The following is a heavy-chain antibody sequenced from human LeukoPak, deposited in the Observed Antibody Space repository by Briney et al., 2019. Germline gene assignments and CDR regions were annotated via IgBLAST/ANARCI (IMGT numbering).Heavy chain of an antibody. V-gene: IGHV3-11*05. Sequence: PGGSLRLSCAASGFTFSDYYMSWIRQAPGKGREWVSYISGSSSYTNNADSVKGRFTISRDNAKNSLYLQMNGLRAEDTAVYYCARGDDSSGYYYGVAYWGQGTLVTVSS. CDR1: GFTFSDYY. CDR2: ISGSSSYT. D-gene: IGHD3-22*01. CDR3: ARGDDSSGYYYGVAY. J-gene: IGHJ4*02.